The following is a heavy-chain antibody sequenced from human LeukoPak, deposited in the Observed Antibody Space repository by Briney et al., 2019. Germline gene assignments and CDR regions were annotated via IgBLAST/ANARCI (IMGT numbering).Heavy chain of an antibody. Sequence: GASVKVSCKVSGYTFTGYYMHWVRQAPGQGLEWMGWINANSGGTNYAQKFQGRVTMTRDTSISTAYMELRRLRSDDTAVYYCARDQCNQAYYFDSSGYYPDYWGQGTLVTVFS. V-gene: IGHV1-2*02. D-gene: IGHD3-22*01. CDR1: GYTFTGYY. CDR2: INANSGGT. J-gene: IGHJ4*02. CDR3: ARDQCNQAYYFDSSGYYPDY.